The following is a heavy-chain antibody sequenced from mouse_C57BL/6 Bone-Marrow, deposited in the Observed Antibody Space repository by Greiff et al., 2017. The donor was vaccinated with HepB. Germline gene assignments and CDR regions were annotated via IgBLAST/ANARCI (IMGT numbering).Heavy chain of an antibody. Sequence: EVKLVESGGGLVKPGGSLKLSCAASGFTFRDSGMHWVRQAPEKGLEWVAYISSGSSTIYYADTVKGRFTISRDNAKNTLFLQMTSLRSEDTAMYYCARRCCDAMDYWGQGTAGTVSS. D-gene: IGHD3-3*01. CDR2: ISSGSSTI. V-gene: IGHV5-17*01. CDR3: ARRCCDAMDY. J-gene: IGHJ4*01. CDR1: GFTFRDSG.